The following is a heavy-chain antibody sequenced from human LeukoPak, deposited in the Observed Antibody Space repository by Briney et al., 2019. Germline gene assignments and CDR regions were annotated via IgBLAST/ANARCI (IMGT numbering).Heavy chain of an antibody. D-gene: IGHD6-6*01. V-gene: IGHV3-11*01. J-gene: IGHJ6*04. Sequence: GGSLRLSCAASGFTFSDYYLSWIRQAPGKGLECVAHISSSGNSVYHADSVKGRFTISRDNGKNSMYLQMNSLRADDTAVYYCARDPIASRQEETVWGKGTTVTVSS. CDR1: GFTFSDYY. CDR2: ISSSGNSV. CDR3: ARDPIASRQEETV.